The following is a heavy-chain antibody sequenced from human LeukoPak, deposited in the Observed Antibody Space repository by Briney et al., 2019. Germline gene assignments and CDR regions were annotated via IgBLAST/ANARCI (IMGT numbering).Heavy chain of an antibody. D-gene: IGHD3-3*01. CDR1: GGSFSGYY. Sequence: SETLSLTCAVYGGSFSGYYWSWIRQPPGKGLEWIGEINHSGSTNYNTSLKSRVTISVDTSKNQFSLKLSSVTAADTAVYYCARGTQYYDFWSGPTSYFDYWGQGTLVTVSS. V-gene: IGHV4-34*01. CDR2: INHSGST. J-gene: IGHJ4*02. CDR3: ARGTQYYDFWSGPTSYFDY.